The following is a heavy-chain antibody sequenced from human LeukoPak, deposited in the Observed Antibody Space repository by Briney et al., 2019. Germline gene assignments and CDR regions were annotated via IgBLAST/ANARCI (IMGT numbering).Heavy chain of an antibody. D-gene: IGHD2-15*01. V-gene: IGHV3-23*01. CDR2: IGGSGGGI. CDR3: ARRYCSGGSCYSFRGDWFDP. J-gene: IGHJ5*02. Sequence: PGGSLRLSCAASGFTFSTYTMFWVRQPPGKGLEWVSIIGGSGGGIHYADSVKGRFTISRDNSKNTLYLQMNSLRAEDTAVYYCARRYCSGGSCYSFRGDWFDPWGQGTLVTVSS. CDR1: GFTFSTYT.